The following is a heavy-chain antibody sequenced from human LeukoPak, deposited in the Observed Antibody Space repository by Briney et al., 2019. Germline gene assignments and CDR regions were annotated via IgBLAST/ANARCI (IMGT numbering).Heavy chain of an antibody. J-gene: IGHJ4*02. CDR2: INPSDGST. CDR1: GYTFTSFY. D-gene: IGHD2-15*01. CDR3: ARSQKDCSSSSCYLFDY. Sequence: ASVKVSCKASGYTFTSFYMDWVRQAPGQGLEWMEIINPSDGSTSYAQRFQGRVTMTRDMSTRTVYMELRSLRSEDTALYYCARSQKDCSSSSCYLFDYWGQGTLVTVSS. V-gene: IGHV1-46*01.